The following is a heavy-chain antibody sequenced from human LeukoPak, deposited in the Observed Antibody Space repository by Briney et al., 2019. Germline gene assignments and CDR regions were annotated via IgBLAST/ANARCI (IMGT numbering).Heavy chain of an antibody. J-gene: IGHJ4*02. Sequence: GASVTVSFTASGYTFTIYYMHWVRQAPGQGLEWMGLINPSGTGTNYAQKFQGRVTITIDTSTSTVYLELSGLRSEDTAVYYCAREESGGYFDYWGQGTLVTVSS. CDR2: INPSGTGT. CDR1: GYTFTIYY. V-gene: IGHV1-46*01. CDR3: AREESGGYFDY. D-gene: IGHD2-8*02.